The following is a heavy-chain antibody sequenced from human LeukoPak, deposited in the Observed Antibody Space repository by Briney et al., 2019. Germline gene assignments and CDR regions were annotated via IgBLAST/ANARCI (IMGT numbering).Heavy chain of an antibody. CDR2: IYYTGTT. CDR3: AGVLLMDV. CDR1: RGSPSSVTNE. Sequence: SETLSLSPAVPRGSPSSVTNERGWIRQPPGKWLEWIGSIYYTGTTCYSPSLKTRVTISVDTSKAQFSLKLSSVTAVQKSVYFFAGVLLMDVWGQRTTVTVSS. V-gene: IGHV4-39*07. J-gene: IGHJ6*02. D-gene: IGHD2-15*01.